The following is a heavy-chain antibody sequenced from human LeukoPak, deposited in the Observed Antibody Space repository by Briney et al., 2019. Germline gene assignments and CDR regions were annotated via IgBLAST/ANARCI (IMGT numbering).Heavy chain of an antibody. J-gene: IGHJ4*02. Sequence: GSLRLSCAASGFTFSSYAMSWVRQAPGKGLEWVSAISGSGGSTHYSDSVKGRFTISIDNSKNTLYLQMNSLRAEDTAVYYCARRAGAYTHPYDYWGQGTLVTVS. CDR2: ISGSGGST. CDR3: ARRAGAYTHPYDY. D-gene: IGHD3-16*01. CDR1: GFTFSSYA. V-gene: IGHV3-23*01.